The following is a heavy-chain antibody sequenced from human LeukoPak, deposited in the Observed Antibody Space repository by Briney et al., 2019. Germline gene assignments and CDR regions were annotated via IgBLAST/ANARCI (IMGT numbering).Heavy chain of an antibody. CDR1: GGSFSGYY. J-gene: IGHJ5*02. CDR2: INHSGST. Sequence: SETLSLTCAVYGGSFSGYYWSWIRQPPGKGLEWIGEINHSGSTNYNPSLKSRVTISVGTSKNQFPLKLSSVTAADTAVYYCARGPGYCSGGSCPSWGQGTLVTVSS. CDR3: ARGPGYCSGGSCPS. V-gene: IGHV4-34*01. D-gene: IGHD2-15*01.